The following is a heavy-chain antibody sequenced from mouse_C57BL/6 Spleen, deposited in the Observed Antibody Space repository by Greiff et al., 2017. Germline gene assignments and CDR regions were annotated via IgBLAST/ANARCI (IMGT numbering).Heavy chain of an antibody. Sequence: QVQLKQPGTELVKPGASVKLSCKASGYTFTSYWMHWVKQRPGQGLEWIGNINPSNGGTNYNEKFKSKATLTVDKSSSTAYMQLSNLTSEDSAVYYFSRYPFTIITRYWYFDVWGTGTTLTVSS. D-gene: IGHD2-4*01. CDR2: INPSNGGT. V-gene: IGHV1-53*01. CDR3: SRYPFTIITRYWYFDV. J-gene: IGHJ1*03. CDR1: GYTFTSYW.